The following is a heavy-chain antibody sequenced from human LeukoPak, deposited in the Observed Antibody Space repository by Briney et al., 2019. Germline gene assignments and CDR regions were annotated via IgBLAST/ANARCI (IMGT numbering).Heavy chain of an antibody. V-gene: IGHV4-30-2*01. CDR3: AREDMITFGGVIVN. J-gene: IGHJ4*02. D-gene: IGHD3-16*02. CDR2: IYHSGST. CDR1: GGSISSGGYS. Sequence: TLSLTCAVSGGSISSGGYSWSWIRQPPGKGLEWIGYIYHSGSTYYNPSLKSRVTISVDRSKNQFSLKLSSVTAADTAVYYCAREDMITFGGVIVNWGQGTPVTVSS.